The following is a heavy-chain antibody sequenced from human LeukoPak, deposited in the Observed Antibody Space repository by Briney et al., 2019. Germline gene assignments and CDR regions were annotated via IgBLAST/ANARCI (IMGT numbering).Heavy chain of an antibody. Sequence: GGSLRLSCAASGFTFSSYAMSWVRQAPGKGLEWVSAISGSGSTIYYADSVKGRFTISRDNAKNSLYLQMNSLRAEDTAVYYCEVDGGYWGQGTLVTVSS. V-gene: IGHV3-23*01. D-gene: IGHD3-16*01. CDR1: GFTFSSYA. J-gene: IGHJ4*02. CDR2: ISGSGSTI. CDR3: EVDGGY.